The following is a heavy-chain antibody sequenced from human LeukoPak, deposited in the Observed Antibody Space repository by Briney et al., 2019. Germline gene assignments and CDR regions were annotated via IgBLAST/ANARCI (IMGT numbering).Heavy chain of an antibody. CDR3: ARLLTFYDFSFDP. D-gene: IGHD3-3*01. Sequence: GGSLRLSCAASGFTFDDYDMTWVRQVPGKGLEWVSGINWNGTSIGYADSVKGRFTISRDNAKNSVYLQMNSLRPEDTAFYYCARLLTFYDFSFDPWGQGTLVTVSS. CDR1: GFTFDDYD. CDR2: INWNGTSI. J-gene: IGHJ5*02. V-gene: IGHV3-20*04.